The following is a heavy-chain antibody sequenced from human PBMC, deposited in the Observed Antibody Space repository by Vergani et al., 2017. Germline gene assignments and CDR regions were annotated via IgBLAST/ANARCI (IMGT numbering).Heavy chain of an antibody. CDR3: ARRVGGLTICGVVSPPGDAY. V-gene: IGHV3-23*01. J-gene: IGHJ4*02. CDR2: ISGSGGST. CDR1: GFTFSSYA. D-gene: IGHD3-3*01. Sequence: EVQLLESGGGLVQPGGSLRLSCAASGFTFSSYAISWVRQAPRKGLEWVSAISGSGGSTHYADSVKGRFTISRDNSKNTLYMQINSLRAEDTAVYYCARRVGGLTICGVVSPPGDAYWRQGTLVTVSS.